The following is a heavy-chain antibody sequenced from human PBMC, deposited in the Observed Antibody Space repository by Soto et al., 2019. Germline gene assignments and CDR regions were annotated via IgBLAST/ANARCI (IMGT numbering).Heavy chain of an antibody. CDR3: ASSTYYFDY. J-gene: IGHJ4*02. Sequence: QVQLVESGGGVVQPGRSLRLSCAASGFTFSSYAMHWVRQAPGKGLEWVAVISYDGSNKYYADSVKGRFTISRDNSKNTLYLQMNSLRAEDTAVYYCASSTYYFDYWGQGTLVTVSS. CDR1: GFTFSSYA. V-gene: IGHV3-30-3*01. CDR2: ISYDGSNK.